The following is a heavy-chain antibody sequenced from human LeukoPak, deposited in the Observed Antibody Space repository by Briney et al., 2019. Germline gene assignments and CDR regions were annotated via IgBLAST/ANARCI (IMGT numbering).Heavy chain of an antibody. CDR2: INPSGDNT. CDR3: ARTITMIEQYYFDY. J-gene: IGHJ4*02. Sequence: ASVKVSCKASGYTFTTYAMNWVRQAPGQGLEWMGIINPSGDNTNYAQKFQGRVTITADESTSTAYMELSSLRSEDTAVYYCARTITMIEQYYFDYWGQGTLVTVSS. CDR1: GYTFTTYA. D-gene: IGHD3-22*01. V-gene: IGHV1-46*01.